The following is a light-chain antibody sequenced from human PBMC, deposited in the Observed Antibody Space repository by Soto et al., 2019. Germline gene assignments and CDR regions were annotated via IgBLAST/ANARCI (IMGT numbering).Light chain of an antibody. CDR3: QQYVWSPPFT. CDR2: GAS. J-gene: IGKJ3*01. Sequence: EIVLTQSPGTLSLSPGERATLSCRARENINNNLLAWYQQKPGQAPRLLFYGASTRATGIPDRFSGSGSGTDFTLTISRLEPDDFAVYYCQQYVWSPPFTFGPGTKVDIK. V-gene: IGKV3-20*01. CDR1: ENINNNL.